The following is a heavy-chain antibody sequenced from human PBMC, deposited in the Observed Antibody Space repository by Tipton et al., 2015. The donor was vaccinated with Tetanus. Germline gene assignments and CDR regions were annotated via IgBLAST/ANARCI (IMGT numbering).Heavy chain of an antibody. Sequence: TLSLTCTVSGGSISSGGYYWSWIRQHPGKGPEWIGYIYYSGSTYYNPSLKSRVTISVDTSKNQFSLKLSSVTAADTAVYYCARLRYYYDSSGYYYFDYWGQGTLVTVSS. CDR1: GGSISSGGYY. D-gene: IGHD3-22*01. J-gene: IGHJ4*02. V-gene: IGHV4-31*03. CDR2: IYYSGST. CDR3: ARLRYYYDSSGYYYFDY.